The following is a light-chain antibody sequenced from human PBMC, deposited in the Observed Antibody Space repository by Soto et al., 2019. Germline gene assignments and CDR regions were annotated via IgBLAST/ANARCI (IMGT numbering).Light chain of an antibody. CDR1: QSVSSS. V-gene: IGKV3-20*01. J-gene: IGKJ5*01. CDR2: GAS. Sequence: EIVLTQSPGTLSLSPGERATLPCRASQSVSSSLAWYQQKTGQAPRLLISGASSRATGIPDRFSGSGSETDFTLTISRLEPEDFALYYCQQYGGSPITFGQGTRLEIK. CDR3: QQYGGSPIT.